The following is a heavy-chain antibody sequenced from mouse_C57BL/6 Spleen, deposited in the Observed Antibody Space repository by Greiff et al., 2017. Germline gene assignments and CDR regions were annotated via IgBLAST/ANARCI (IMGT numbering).Heavy chain of an antibody. CDR2: IYPGDGDT. J-gene: IGHJ2*01. V-gene: IGHV1-82*01. CDR1: GYAFSSSW. Sequence: QVQLQQPGAELVKPGASVKISCKASGYAFSSSWMNWVKQRPGKGLEWIGRIYPGDGDTNYNGKFKGKATLTADKSSSTAYMQLSSLTSEDSAVYFCAREGGNYDFDYWGQGTTLTVSS. D-gene: IGHD2-1*01. CDR3: AREGGNYDFDY.